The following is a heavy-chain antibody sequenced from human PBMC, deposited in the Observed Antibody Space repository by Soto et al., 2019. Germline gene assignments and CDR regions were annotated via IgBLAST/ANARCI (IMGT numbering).Heavy chain of an antibody. Sequence: QVQLHQSGPGLVKPSQTLSLTCAISGDSVSRNGVAWNWIRQSPSRGLEWLGRTYYRSKWSSDYAVSVTSRIAINPDTSKSQFSLQLNSVTPEDTAVYYCVRGQFSAFDCWGQGTLVTVSS. CDR3: VRGQFSAFDC. V-gene: IGHV6-1*01. J-gene: IGHJ4*02. CDR1: GDSVSRNGVA. CDR2: TYYRSKWSS.